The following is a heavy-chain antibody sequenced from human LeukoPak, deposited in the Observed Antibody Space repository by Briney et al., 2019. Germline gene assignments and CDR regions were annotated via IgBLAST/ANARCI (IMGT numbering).Heavy chain of an antibody. Sequence: ASVKVSCKASGYTFIDYYIHWVRQAPGQGLEWMGCIDPHSGGTKYAQKLQGRVTMTRDTSISTAHMELTRLRSDDTAMFYCAREYYDSSGSKYAFDIWGQGTMVAVPS. CDR1: GYTFIDYY. CDR3: AREYYDSSGSKYAFDI. J-gene: IGHJ3*02. V-gene: IGHV1-2*02. D-gene: IGHD3-22*01. CDR2: IDPHSGGT.